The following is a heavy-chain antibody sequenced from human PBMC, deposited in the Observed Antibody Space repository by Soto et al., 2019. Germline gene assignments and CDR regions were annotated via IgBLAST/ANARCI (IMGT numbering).Heavy chain of an antibody. CDR1: GGSITSSSYY. CDR2: IYYSGST. J-gene: IGHJ4*02. Sequence: SETLSLTCTVSGGSITSSSYYWGWIRQPPGKGLEWIGSIYYSGSTYYNPSLKSRVSMSVDTSKDQFSLKLSSVTAADTAVYHCARQGAYFHESSGYEFDYWGQGTLVTVSS. CDR3: ARQGAYFHESSGYEFDY. V-gene: IGHV4-39*01. D-gene: IGHD3-22*01.